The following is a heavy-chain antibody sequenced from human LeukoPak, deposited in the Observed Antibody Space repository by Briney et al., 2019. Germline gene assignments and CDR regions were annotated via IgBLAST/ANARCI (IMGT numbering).Heavy chain of an antibody. CDR1: GYTFTSYG. J-gene: IGHJ4*02. D-gene: IGHD3-22*01. CDR2: ISAYNGNT. CDR3: ARSNPLMIEVTIELEY. Sequence: ASVKVSCTASGYTFTSYGISWVRQAPGQGLEWMGWISAYNGNTNYAQKLQGRVTMTTDTSTSTAYMELRSLRSDDTAVYYCARSNPLMIEVTIELEYWGQGTLVTVSS. V-gene: IGHV1-18*01.